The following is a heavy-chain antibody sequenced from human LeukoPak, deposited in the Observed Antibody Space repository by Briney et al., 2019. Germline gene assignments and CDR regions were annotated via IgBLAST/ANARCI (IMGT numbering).Heavy chain of an antibody. CDR2: INPITGGT. V-gene: IGHV1-2*06. CDR3: ATLGEDKTDTPFDY. Sequence: ASVKVSCKASGYTFTNNYLHWIRQAPGQGLEWMGRINPITGGTDYAQKFQGKVSMTRDTSISTAYMELNRLRSDDTAVYYCATLGEDKTDTPFDYWGQGTLVTVSS. CDR1: GYTFTNNY. J-gene: IGHJ4*02. D-gene: IGHD3-16*01.